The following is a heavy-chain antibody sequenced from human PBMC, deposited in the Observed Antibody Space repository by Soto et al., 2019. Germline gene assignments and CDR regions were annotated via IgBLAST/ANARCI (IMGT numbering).Heavy chain of an antibody. CDR1: GFIISSHG. CDR3: VRESGESGSFRFDY. D-gene: IGHD1-26*01. Sequence: QVQVVESGGGVVQPGKSLRLSCAASGFIISSHGMHWVRQAPGKGLEWVAVTWYDGSNEYYADSVKGRFSIFRDNCKNTLYLQMNTLRAEDTAVYYCVRESGESGSFRFDYWGQGTLVSVSP. J-gene: IGHJ4*02. CDR2: TWYDGSNE. V-gene: IGHV3-33*01.